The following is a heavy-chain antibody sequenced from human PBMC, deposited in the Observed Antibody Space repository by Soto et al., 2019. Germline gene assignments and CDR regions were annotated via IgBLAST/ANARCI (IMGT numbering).Heavy chain of an antibody. CDR2: IKFDGSEK. J-gene: IGHJ4*02. CDR3: ARDSGYTPVDTPRKHYLDY. D-gene: IGHD5-18*01. V-gene: IGHV3-7*01. CDR1: GFTFSWYW. Sequence: VQLVESGGGLVQPGGSLKMSCEASGFTFSWYWMSWVRQAPGKGLEWVANIKFDGSEKHYVDSVKGRFTISRDNAKNSLDLELNSLRAEDTAVDYCARDSGYTPVDTPRKHYLDYWGSGTLVTVSS.